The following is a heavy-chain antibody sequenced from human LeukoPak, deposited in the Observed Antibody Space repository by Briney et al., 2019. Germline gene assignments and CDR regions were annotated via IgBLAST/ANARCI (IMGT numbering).Heavy chain of an antibody. Sequence: PGGSLRLSCAASGFTFSSYSMNWVRQAPGKGLEWVSSISSSSSYIYYADSVKGRFTISRDNSKNTLYLQMNSLRAEDTAVYYCAKDTYDYVWGSYQPDFDYWGQGTLVTVSS. D-gene: IGHD3-16*02. CDR1: GFTFSSYS. CDR3: AKDTYDYVWGSYQPDFDY. CDR2: ISSSSSYI. V-gene: IGHV3-21*04. J-gene: IGHJ4*02.